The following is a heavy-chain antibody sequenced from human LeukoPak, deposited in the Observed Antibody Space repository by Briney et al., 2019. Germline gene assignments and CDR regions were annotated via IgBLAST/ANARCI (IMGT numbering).Heavy chain of an antibody. J-gene: IGHJ4*02. V-gene: IGHV3-49*04. CDR3: TREGRGSDAFDY. CDR2: IRSKAYSGTT. CDR1: GFTFGDYA. Sequence: GGSLRLSCTASGFTFGDYAMSWVRQAPGKGLEWVGFIRSKAYSGTTEYAASVKGRFTISRDDSKSIAYLQMNSLKTEDTAVYYCTREGRGSDAFDYWGQGTLVTVSS. D-gene: IGHD3-16*01.